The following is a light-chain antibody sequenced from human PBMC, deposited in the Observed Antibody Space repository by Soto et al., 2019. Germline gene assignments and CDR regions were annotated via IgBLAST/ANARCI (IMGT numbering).Light chain of an antibody. CDR3: SSHSSSSAYYV. Sequence: QSALTQPASVSGSPGQSITISCTETSSDIGYYDYVSWYQHHSGKAPKLIIYEVNNRPSGVSNRFSGSKSVNTASLTISGLQAEDEADYYCSSHSSSSAYYVFGTGTKLTVL. V-gene: IGLV2-14*01. J-gene: IGLJ1*01. CDR1: SSDIGYYDY. CDR2: EVN.